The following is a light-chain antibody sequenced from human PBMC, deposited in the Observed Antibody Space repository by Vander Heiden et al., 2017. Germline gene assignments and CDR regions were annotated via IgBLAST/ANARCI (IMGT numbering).Light chain of an antibody. CDR3: QQLNSYPIT. Sequence: DIHLTQSPSFLSASVGDRVTITCRASQGISSSLAWYQQKPGKAHKLLIYAASTWKSGVPSRFSGSGAGTEFTLTISSLQPEDFATYYCQQLNSYPITFGGGTKVEIK. V-gene: IGKV1-9*01. CDR1: QGISSS. J-gene: IGKJ4*01. CDR2: AAS.